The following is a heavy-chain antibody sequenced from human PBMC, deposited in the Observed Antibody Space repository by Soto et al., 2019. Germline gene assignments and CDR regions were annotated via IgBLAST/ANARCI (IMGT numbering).Heavy chain of an antibody. V-gene: IGHV4-59*08. J-gene: IGHJ6*03. CDR3: ARRGNNYFYYMAV. CDR2: IYYSGST. Sequence: SETLSLTCTVSGGSISGYYWSWIRQPPGKGLDWIGYIYYSGSTNYNPSLKSRVTISVDTSKNQFSLKLSSVTAADTAVYYCARRGNNYFYYMAVWGKGTTVTVSS. CDR1: GGSISGYY.